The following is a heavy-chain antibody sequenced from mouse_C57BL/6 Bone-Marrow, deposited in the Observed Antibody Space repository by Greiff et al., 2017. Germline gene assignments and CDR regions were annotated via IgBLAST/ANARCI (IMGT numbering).Heavy chain of an antibody. J-gene: IGHJ3*01. D-gene: IGHD1-1*01. V-gene: IGHV1-39*01. CDR1: GYSFTDYN. Sequence: VQLQQSGPELVKPGASVKISCKASGYSFTDYNMNWVKQSNGQSLEWIGLINPNYGTTSYNQKFKGKATLTVDQSSSTAYMQLNILTSEDSAVYYCARGYYYGSPWFAYWGQGTLVTVSA. CDR2: INPNYGTT. CDR3: ARGYYYGSPWFAY.